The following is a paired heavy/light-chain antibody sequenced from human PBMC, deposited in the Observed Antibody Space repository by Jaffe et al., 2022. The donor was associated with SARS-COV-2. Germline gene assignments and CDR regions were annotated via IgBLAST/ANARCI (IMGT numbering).Light chain of an antibody. CDR1: SSDVGGYNY. CDR3: SSYTSRSSPCV. V-gene: IGLV2-14*01. Sequence: QSALTQPASVSGSPGQSITISCTGTSSDVGGYNYVSWYQQHPGKAPKLMIYEVSNRPSGVSNRFSGSKSDNTASLTISGLQADDEADYYCSSYTSRSSPCVFGTGTKVTVL. J-gene: IGLJ1*01. CDR2: EVS.
Heavy chain of an antibody. Sequence: EVQLVESGGGVVQPGGSLRLSCAASGFTFDDYAMHWVRQAPGKGLEWVSLISGDGTSTWYGNSVKGRFTVSRDNSKDSLYLQMNSPTAEDTAFYYCAKPAVSGGWDGFDVWGQGTKVTVSS. CDR3: AKPAVSGGWDGFDV. J-gene: IGHJ3*01. V-gene: IGHV3-43*02. CDR1: GFTFDDYA. D-gene: IGHD6-19*01. CDR2: ISGDGTST.